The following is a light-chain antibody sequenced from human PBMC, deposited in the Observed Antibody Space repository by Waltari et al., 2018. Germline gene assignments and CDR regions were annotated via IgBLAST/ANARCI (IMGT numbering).Light chain of an antibody. J-gene: IGKJ5*01. CDR2: DAA. Sequence: EIVLTQSPATLSLSPGERATLSCRASQSINTYLAWYQQKPGQAPRLLIYDAANRATGIPARFSGSGSGTDFTLIISSLEPEDFAVYYCQQRSNWPPITFCQGTRLEMK. CDR1: QSINTY. CDR3: QQRSNWPPIT. V-gene: IGKV3-11*01.